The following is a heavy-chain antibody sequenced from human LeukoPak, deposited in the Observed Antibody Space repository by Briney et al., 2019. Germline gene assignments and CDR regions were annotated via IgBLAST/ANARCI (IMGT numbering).Heavy chain of an antibody. CDR1: GFTFSSYG. V-gene: IGHV3-33*01. CDR3: ARGRPYDAFDM. J-gene: IGHJ3*02. Sequence: GGSLRLSCAASGFTFSSYGMLWVRQAPGKGVEWVAVIWYDGSNRYYAASVKGRFTISRDNSKNTLYLQMNSLRAEDTAVYYCARGRPYDAFDMWGQGTMVTVSS. CDR2: IWYDGSNR.